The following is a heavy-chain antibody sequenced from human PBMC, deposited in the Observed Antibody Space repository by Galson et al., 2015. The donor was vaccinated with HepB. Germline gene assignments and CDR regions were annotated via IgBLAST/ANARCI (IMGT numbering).Heavy chain of an antibody. CDR3: ARASGGYWFDY. D-gene: IGHD1-26*01. CDR2: IYYSGST. V-gene: IGHV4-59*01. CDR1: GGSISSYY. J-gene: IGHJ4*02. Sequence: ETLSLTCTVSGGSISSYYWSWIRQPPGKGLERIGYIYYSGSTNYNPSLKSRVTISVDTSKNQFSLKLSSVTAADTAVYYCARASGGYWFDYWGQGTLVTVSS.